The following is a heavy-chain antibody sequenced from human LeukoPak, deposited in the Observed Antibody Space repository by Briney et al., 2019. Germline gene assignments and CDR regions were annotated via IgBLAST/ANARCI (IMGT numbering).Heavy chain of an antibody. J-gene: IGHJ4*02. V-gene: IGHV1-2*06. CDR1: GYTFPDYY. CDR2: INPNSGGT. D-gene: IGHD3-22*01. CDR3: TRSDYDTSGEFDY. Sequence: ASVKVSCKASGYTFPDYYMHWVRQAPGQRLEWMGRINPNSGGTNYAQKFQGRVTMTRDTSISTASMALSSLRSDDAAVYYCTRSDYDTSGEFDYWGQGTLVTVSS.